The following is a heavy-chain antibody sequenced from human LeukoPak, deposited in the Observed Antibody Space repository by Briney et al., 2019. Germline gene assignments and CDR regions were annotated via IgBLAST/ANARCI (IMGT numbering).Heavy chain of an antibody. Sequence: GGSLRLSCAASGFIFRSYSMIWVRQAPVEGLESLSYISSSSTTKYYADSVRGRFTISTDNAKNSLYLHMYSLRDEDTAVYYCPRDVGPTVQPTPVDFWGQATLVTVYS. CDR3: PRDVGPTVQPTPVDF. J-gene: IGHJ4*02. D-gene: IGHD4-17*01. V-gene: IGHV3-48*02. CDR1: GFIFRSYS. CDR2: ISSSSTTK.